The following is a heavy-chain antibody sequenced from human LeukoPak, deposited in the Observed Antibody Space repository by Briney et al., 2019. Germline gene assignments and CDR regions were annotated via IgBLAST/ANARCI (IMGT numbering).Heavy chain of an antibody. D-gene: IGHD3-22*01. J-gene: IGHJ4*01. CDR2: ADGGGSST. V-gene: IGHV3-74*01. CDR1: GFTFSTHW. CDR3: ARGPGSSGGAYVGDY. Sequence: GGSLRLSCAASGFTFSTHWMHWVRHVPGRGPVWVSRADGGGSSTNYADSVKGRFSISRDNAKSTLYLQMNGLRAEDTAVYYCARGPGSSGGAYVGDYWGHGTLVTISS.